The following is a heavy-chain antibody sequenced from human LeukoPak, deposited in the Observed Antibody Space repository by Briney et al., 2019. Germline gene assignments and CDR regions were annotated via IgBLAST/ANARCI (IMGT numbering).Heavy chain of an antibody. J-gene: IGHJ5*02. V-gene: IGHV4-59*11. CDR1: GGSISSHY. CDR2: IYYSGST. Sequence: SETLSLTCTVSGGSISSHYWSWIRQPPGKGLEWIGYIYYSGSTNYNPSLKSRVTISVDTSKNQFSLKLSSVTAADTAVYYCARDRAYCGGDCSTNYNWFDPWGQGTLVTVSS. CDR3: ARDRAYCGGDCSTNYNWFDP. D-gene: IGHD2-21*02.